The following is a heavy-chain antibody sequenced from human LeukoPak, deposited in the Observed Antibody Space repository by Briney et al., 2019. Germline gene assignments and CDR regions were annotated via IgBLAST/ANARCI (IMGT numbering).Heavy chain of an antibody. V-gene: IGHV3-23*01. CDR2: ISGSGGST. D-gene: IGHD5-18*01. Sequence: PGGSLRLSCAASGFTFSVYGMSWVRQAPGKGLEWVSAISGSGGSTYYADSVKGRFTISRDNSKNTLYLQMNSLRAEDTAVYYCAKDRRIQLWLGFDYWGQGTLLTVSS. CDR3: AKDRRIQLWLGFDY. CDR1: GFTFSVYG. J-gene: IGHJ4*02.